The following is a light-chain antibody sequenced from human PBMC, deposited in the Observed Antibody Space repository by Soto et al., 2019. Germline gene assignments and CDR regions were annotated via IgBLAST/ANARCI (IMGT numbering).Light chain of an antibody. Sequence: DIVMTQSPLYLPVTPGEPASISCRSSQSLLHSNGYKFFDWYLQKPGQSPQLLIYLGSNRASGVPDRFSGSESGTDFTLKISRVEAEDVGGYYCMQALQTPYTFGQGTKLEIK. CDR1: QSLLHSNGYKF. J-gene: IGKJ2*01. CDR2: LGS. CDR3: MQALQTPYT. V-gene: IGKV2-28*01.